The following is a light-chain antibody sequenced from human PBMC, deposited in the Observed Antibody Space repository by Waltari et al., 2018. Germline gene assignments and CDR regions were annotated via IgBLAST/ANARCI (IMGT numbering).Light chain of an antibody. CDR1: SSDVGCYNY. V-gene: IGLV2-14*01. CDR2: AVS. CDR3: SSYTSSSTYV. Sequence: QSALTQPASVSGSPGQSIPISCTGTSSDVGCYNYVPWYQQHPGKAPKLMIYAVSKRPAGVSNRFSGSKSGNTASLTISGLQAEDEADYYCSSYTSSSTYVFGTGTKVTVL. J-gene: IGLJ1*01.